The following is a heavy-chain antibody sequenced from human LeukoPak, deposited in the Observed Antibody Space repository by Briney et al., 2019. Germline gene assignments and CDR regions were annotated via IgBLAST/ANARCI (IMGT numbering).Heavy chain of an antibody. V-gene: IGHV3-30-3*01. Sequence: GKSLRLFCAASGFNFSSYAMHWVRQAPGKGMEWVAVISYDGSNKYYADSVKGRFTISRDNSKNTLYLQMNSLRAEDTAVYYCARDAYYDFWSGHLYWGQGTLVTVSS. CDR2: ISYDGSNK. D-gene: IGHD3-3*01. CDR1: GFNFSSYA. J-gene: IGHJ4*02. CDR3: ARDAYYDFWSGHLY.